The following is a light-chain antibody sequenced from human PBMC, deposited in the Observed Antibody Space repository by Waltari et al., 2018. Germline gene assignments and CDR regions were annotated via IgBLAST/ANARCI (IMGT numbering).Light chain of an antibody. CDR1: SPNIGAGYD. CDR2: GNS. Sequence: QSVLTQPPSVSGAPGQRVTISCTGSSPNIGAGYDVPWYQQLPGTAPKLPSYGNSNRPSGVPDRFSGSKSGTSASLAITGLQAEDEADYYCQSYDSSLSGWVFGGGTKLTVL. V-gene: IGLV1-40*01. J-gene: IGLJ3*02. CDR3: QSYDSSLSGWV.